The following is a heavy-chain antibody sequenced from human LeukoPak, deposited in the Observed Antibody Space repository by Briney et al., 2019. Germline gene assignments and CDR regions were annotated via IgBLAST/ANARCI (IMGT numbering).Heavy chain of an antibody. CDR1: GFTFSSYG. CDR3: AKEGLYCDILTGYSPSGFDY. D-gene: IGHD3-9*01. CDR2: IWYDGSNK. J-gene: IGHJ4*02. Sequence: GRSLRLSCAASGFTFSSYGMHWVRQAPGKGLEWVAVIWYDGSNKYYADSVKGRFTISRDNSKNTLYLQMNSLRAEDTAVYYCAKEGLYCDILTGYSPSGFDYWGQGTLVTVSS. V-gene: IGHV3-33*06.